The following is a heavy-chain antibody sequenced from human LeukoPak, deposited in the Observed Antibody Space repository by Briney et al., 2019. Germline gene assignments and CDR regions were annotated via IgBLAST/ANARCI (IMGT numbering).Heavy chain of an antibody. J-gene: IGHJ5*02. CDR1: GGSITSYY. CDR2: IYYSGST. CDR3: TRHSTRGTNLNWFDP. D-gene: IGHD2/OR15-2a*01. Sequence: SETLSLTCTVSGGSITSYYWGWIRQPPGKGLEWIGYIYYSGSTNYNPSLKSRVTISVDTSNSKFSVKLSSVPAADTVVYYCTRHSTRGTNLNWFDPWGQGTLVTVSS. V-gene: IGHV4-59*01.